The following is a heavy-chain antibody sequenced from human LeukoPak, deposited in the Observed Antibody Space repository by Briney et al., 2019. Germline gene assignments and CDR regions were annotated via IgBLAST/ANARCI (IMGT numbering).Heavy chain of an antibody. V-gene: IGHV1-3*01. CDR1: GYTFTSYA. Sequence: GASVKVSCTASGYTFTSYAMHWVRQAPGQRLEWMGWINAGNGNTKYSQKFRGRVTITRDTSASTAYMELSSLRSEDTAVYYCARGVSSGWYIDYWGQGTLVTVSS. J-gene: IGHJ4*02. CDR3: ARGVSSGWYIDY. D-gene: IGHD6-19*01. CDR2: INAGNGNT.